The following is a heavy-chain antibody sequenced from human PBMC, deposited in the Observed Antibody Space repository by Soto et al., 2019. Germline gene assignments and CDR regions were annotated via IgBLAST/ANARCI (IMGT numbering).Heavy chain of an antibody. V-gene: IGHV3-23*01. D-gene: IGHD3-22*01. Sequence: EVQLLESGGGLVQPGGSLRLSCAASGFTFSSYAMSWVRQAQGKGLEWVSAISGSGGSTYYADSVKGRFTISRDNSKNTLYLQMNSLRAEDTAVYYCAKGDSSGYYYGMDVWGQGTTVTVSS. J-gene: IGHJ6*02. CDR2: ISGSGGST. CDR1: GFTFSSYA. CDR3: AKGDSSGYYYGMDV.